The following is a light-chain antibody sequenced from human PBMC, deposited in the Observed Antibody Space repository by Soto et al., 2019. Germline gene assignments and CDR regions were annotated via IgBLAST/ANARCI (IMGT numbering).Light chain of an antibody. CDR2: DNN. Sequence: QSVLTQPPSVSAAPGQKVTISCSGGSSNIGNNYVSWYQQLPGTAPKLLIYDNNKRPSGIPDRFSGSKSGTSATLAITGLQTGDEADYYCGTWDTSLSVGVFGGGTTLTVL. CDR1: SSNIGNNY. CDR3: GTWDTSLSVGV. J-gene: IGLJ3*02. V-gene: IGLV1-51*01.